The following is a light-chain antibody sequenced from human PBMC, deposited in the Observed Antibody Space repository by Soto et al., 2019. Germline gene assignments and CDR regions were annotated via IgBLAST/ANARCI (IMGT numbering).Light chain of an antibody. V-gene: IGLV2-14*03. Sequence: QSVLTQPASVSGSPGQSITISCTGTSSDVGGYNYVSWYQHHPGKAPKLIIYDVSNRPSGLSIRFSGSKSDNTASLTISGLQPEDEADYHCSSYTTSNTLQTVFGTGTKLTVL. J-gene: IGLJ1*01. CDR3: SSYTTSNTLQTV. CDR1: SSDVGGYNY. CDR2: DVS.